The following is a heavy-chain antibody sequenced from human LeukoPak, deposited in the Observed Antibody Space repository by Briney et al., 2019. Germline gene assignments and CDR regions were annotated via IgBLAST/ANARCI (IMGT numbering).Heavy chain of an antibody. V-gene: IGHV3-11*06. D-gene: IGHD6-19*01. CDR2: ISSSSAHT. CDR3: VKPEARYTSGWFDFFDY. Sequence: GGSLRLSCAASGFTFSDYYMIWIRQAPGKGLEWLSYISSSSAHTNYADSVKGRFTISRDNSKNTLYLQMSSLRAEDTAVYYCVKPEARYTSGWFDFFDYWGQGALVTVSS. J-gene: IGHJ4*02. CDR1: GFTFSDYY.